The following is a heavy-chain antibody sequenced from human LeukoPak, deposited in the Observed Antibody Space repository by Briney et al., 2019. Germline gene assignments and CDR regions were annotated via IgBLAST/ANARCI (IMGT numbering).Heavy chain of an antibody. D-gene: IGHD3-22*01. CDR2: ISSSGSTI. CDR3: ARLSYYDSSGVVDY. J-gene: IGHJ4*02. CDR1: GFTFSSYE. V-gene: IGHV3-48*03. Sequence: GGSLRLSCAASGFTFSSYEMNWVRQAPGKGLEWVSYISSSGSTIYYADSVKGRFTISRDNAKNSLYLQMNSLRAEDTAVYYCARLSYYDSSGVVDYWGQGTLVTVSS.